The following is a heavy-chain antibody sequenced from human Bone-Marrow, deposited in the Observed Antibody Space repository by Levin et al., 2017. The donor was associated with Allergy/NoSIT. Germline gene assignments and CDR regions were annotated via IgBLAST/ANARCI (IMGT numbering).Heavy chain of an antibody. D-gene: IGHD3-10*02. CDR2: MNPKTGDT. CDR1: GYTFTIFY. Sequence: ASVKVSCKASGYTFTIFYINWVRQATGQGLEWIGWMNPKTGDTVYAQKFQARVTMSRSISIGTAYMELDSLRSEDTAVYYCAKGAILFGNYGMDVWGQGTTVIVSS. J-gene: IGHJ6*02. CDR3: AKGAILFGNYGMDV. V-gene: IGHV1-8*02.